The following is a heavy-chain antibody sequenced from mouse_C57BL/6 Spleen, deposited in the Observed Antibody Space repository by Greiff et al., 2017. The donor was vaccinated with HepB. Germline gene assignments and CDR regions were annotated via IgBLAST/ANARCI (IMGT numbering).Heavy chain of an antibody. Sequence: EVNVVESGGGLVKPGGSLKLSCAASGFTFSSYAMSWVRQTPEKRLEWVATISDGGSYTYYPDNVKGRFTISRDNAKNNLYLQMSHLKSEDTAMYYCARGTTVVAHWYFDVWGTGTTVTVSS. V-gene: IGHV5-4*03. CDR1: GFTFSSYA. J-gene: IGHJ1*03. CDR2: ISDGGSYT. D-gene: IGHD1-1*01. CDR3: ARGTTVVAHWYFDV.